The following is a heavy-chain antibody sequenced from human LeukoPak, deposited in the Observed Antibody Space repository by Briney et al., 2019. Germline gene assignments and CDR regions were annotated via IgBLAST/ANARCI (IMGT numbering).Heavy chain of an antibody. CDR3: AREIDRITMVRGVFDY. CDR2: INPSGGST. J-gene: IGHJ4*02. Sequence: ASVKVSCQASGYTFTSYYMHWVRQAPGQGLEWMGIINPSGGSTSYAQKFQGRVTMTRDMSTSTVYMELSSLRAEDTAVYYCAREIDRITMVRGVFDYWGQGTLVTVSS. CDR1: GYTFTSYY. V-gene: IGHV1-46*01. D-gene: IGHD3-10*01.